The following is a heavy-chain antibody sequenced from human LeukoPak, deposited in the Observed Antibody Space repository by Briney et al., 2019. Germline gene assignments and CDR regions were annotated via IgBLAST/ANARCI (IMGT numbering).Heavy chain of an antibody. J-gene: IGHJ3*02. CDR3: ARSSGFSPIVVVVAASRRYAFDI. V-gene: IGHV4-34*01. Sequence: SETLSLTCAVYGGSFSGYYWSWIRQPPGKGLEWIGEINHSGSTNYNPSLKSRVTISVDTSKNQFSLKLSSVTAADTAVYYCARSSGFSPIVVVVAASRRYAFDIWGQGTMVTVSS. CDR2: INHSGST. CDR1: GGSFSGYY. D-gene: IGHD2-15*01.